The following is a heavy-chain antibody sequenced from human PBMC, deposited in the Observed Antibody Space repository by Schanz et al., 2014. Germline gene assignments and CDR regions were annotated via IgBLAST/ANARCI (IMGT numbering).Heavy chain of an antibody. J-gene: IGHJ4*02. D-gene: IGHD1-26*01. Sequence: QVQLVQSGVEVKKPGASVKVSCKASGYSFTGYYMNWVRQAPGQGLEWMGWINPSSGGTNYAQKFQGRVTMTRDTSISTAYMELNRLRSDDTAVYYCARGFLASGGKTFDCWGQGTLVTVSS. CDR2: INPSSGGT. V-gene: IGHV1-2*02. CDR3: ARGFLASGGKTFDC. CDR1: GYSFTGYY.